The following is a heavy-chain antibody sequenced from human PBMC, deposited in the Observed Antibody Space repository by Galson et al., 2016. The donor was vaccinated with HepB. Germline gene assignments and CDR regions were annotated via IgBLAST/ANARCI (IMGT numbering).Heavy chain of an antibody. CDR2: IVPVFGST. CDR1: GGIFTSYA. V-gene: IGHV1-69*06. J-gene: IGHJ5*01. Sequence: SVKVSCKASGGIFTSYAVSWVRQVPGQRPEWMGAIVPVFGSTNYAEKFQGRVTITADKSTSTAYMELSSLTSDHTGVYSCARQKIGVVVMDSWGRGTLVTVSS. D-gene: IGHD3-3*01. CDR3: ARQKIGVVVMDS.